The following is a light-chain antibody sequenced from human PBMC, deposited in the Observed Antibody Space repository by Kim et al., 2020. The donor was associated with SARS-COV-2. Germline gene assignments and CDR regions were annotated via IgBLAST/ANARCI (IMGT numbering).Light chain of an antibody. CDR2: TTS. Sequence: EIVMTQSPATLSVSPGERATLSCRASQSVGNKLAWYQQKPGQAPRLLMYTTSIRASGVPARFSGSGSGTEFTLTISSLQSEDFAVYYCQQYTYWSPFGGGTKVDIK. J-gene: IGKJ4*02. CDR1: QSVGNK. CDR3: QQYTYWSP. V-gene: IGKV3-15*01.